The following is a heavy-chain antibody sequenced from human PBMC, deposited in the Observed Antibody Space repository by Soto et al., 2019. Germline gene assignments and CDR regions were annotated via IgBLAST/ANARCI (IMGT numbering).Heavy chain of an antibody. J-gene: IGHJ6*02. CDR3: ARPRWGMTTVNVRVNYYYYYGMDV. V-gene: IGHV1-69*13. Sequence: GASVKLSCKASGGTFSSYAISWVRQAPGQGLEWMGGIIPIFGTANYAQKFQGRVTITADESTSTAYMELSSLRSEDTAVYYCARPRWGMTTVNVRVNYYYYYGMDVWGQGTTVTVSS. CDR1: GGTFSSYA. D-gene: IGHD4-17*01. CDR2: IIPIFGTA.